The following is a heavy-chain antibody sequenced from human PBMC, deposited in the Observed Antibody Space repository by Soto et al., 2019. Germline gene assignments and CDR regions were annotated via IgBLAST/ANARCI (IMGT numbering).Heavy chain of an antibody. J-gene: IGHJ6*02. Sequence: ASVKVSCKASGYTFTSYYMHWVRQAPGQGLEWMGIINPSGGSTSYAQKFQGRVTMTRDTSTSTVYMELSSLRSEDTAVYYCARYLREILRYFDWLLPPNYYYGMDVWGQGTTVTVSS. CDR1: GYTFTSYY. V-gene: IGHV1-46*01. CDR2: INPSGGST. CDR3: ARYLREILRYFDWLLPPNYYYGMDV. D-gene: IGHD3-9*01.